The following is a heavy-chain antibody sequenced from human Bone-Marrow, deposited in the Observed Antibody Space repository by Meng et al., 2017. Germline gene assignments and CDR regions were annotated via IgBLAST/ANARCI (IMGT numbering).Heavy chain of an antibody. CDR2: ISAYNGNT. CDR1: GYTFTSYG. Sequence: ASVKVSCKASGYTFTSYGISWVRQAPGQGLEWMGWISAYNGNTNYAQKLQGRVTMTTDTSTSTAYMELRSLRSDDTAVYYCAGLLWFGELRGGFDPWGQGTLVNGCS. D-gene: IGHD3-10*01. CDR3: AGLLWFGELRGGFDP. J-gene: IGHJ5*02. V-gene: IGHV1-18*01.